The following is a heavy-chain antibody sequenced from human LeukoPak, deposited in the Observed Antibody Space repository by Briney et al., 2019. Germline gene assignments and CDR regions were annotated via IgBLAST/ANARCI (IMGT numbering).Heavy chain of an antibody. V-gene: IGHV1-46*01. CDR1: GYTFTSYY. CDR3: ARDSTGWAFDI. Sequence: ASVKVSCKASGYTFTSYYMHWVRQAPGQGLEWLGIVNPSGGSTTYAQKFQGRVTMTRDMSTSTVYMELSSLRSEDTAVYYCARDSTGWAFDIWGQGTMVTVSS. D-gene: IGHD1-14*01. J-gene: IGHJ3*02. CDR2: VNPSGGST.